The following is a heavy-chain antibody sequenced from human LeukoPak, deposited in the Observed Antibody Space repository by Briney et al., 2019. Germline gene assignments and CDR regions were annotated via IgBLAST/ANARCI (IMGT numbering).Heavy chain of an antibody. D-gene: IGHD3-3*01. J-gene: IGHJ6*02. CDR1: GFTFKSYG. V-gene: IGHV3-30*18. Sequence: GRSLRLSCAASGFTFKSYGMHWVRQAPAKGLEWVAVISYDGSNKYYADSVKGRFTISRDNSKNPLYLQMNSLRAEDTAVYYCAKYLEWLVTSYYYYGMDVWGQGTTVTVSS. CDR3: AKYLEWLVTSYYYYGMDV. CDR2: ISYDGSNK.